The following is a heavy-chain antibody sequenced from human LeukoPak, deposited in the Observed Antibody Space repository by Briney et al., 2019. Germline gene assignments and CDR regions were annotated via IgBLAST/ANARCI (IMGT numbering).Heavy chain of an antibody. CDR2: ISGSGGST. Sequence: GGSLRLSCAASGFTFSSYAMSWVRQAPGKGLEWVSAISGSGGSTYYADSVKGRFTISRDNSKNTLYLRMNSLRAEDTTIYYCAKGISGWYLYYFDYWGQGTLVTVSS. V-gene: IGHV3-23*01. CDR3: AKGISGWYLYYFDY. J-gene: IGHJ4*02. D-gene: IGHD6-19*01. CDR1: GFTFSSYA.